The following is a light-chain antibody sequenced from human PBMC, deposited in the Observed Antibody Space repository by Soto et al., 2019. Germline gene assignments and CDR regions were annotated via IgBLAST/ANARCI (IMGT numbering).Light chain of an antibody. CDR1: HSVSYSSNNKNY. Sequence: DIVMTHSTDSLSVSLVEMSPIGCKSIHSVSYSSNNKNYLAWFQQKPGQPPKLLIYWASTRESGVPDRFSGSGSGTDFTLTISSLQAEDVAVYYCQQYYSTPLTFGGGTKVDIK. V-gene: IGKV4-1*01. CDR2: WAS. CDR3: QQYYSTPLT. J-gene: IGKJ4*01.